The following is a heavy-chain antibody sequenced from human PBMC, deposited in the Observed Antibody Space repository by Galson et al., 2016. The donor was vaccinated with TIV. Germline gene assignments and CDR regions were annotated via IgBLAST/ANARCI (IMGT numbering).Heavy chain of an antibody. V-gene: IGHV3-48*03. CDR1: GFTFSNYE. CDR3: ARGRGYCDTTSCYADY. Sequence: SLRLSCAASGFTFSNYEMNWVRQAPGKGLEWVSYIIESGRSTYYADSVKGRFSISRDNAKNSLYLQMSSLRAEDTAVYYCARGRGYCDTTSCYADYWGQGTLVTVSS. J-gene: IGHJ4*02. CDR2: IIESGRST. D-gene: IGHD2-2*01.